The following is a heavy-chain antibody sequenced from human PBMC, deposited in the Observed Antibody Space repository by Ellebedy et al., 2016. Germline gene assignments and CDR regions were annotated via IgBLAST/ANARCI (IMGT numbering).Heavy chain of an antibody. J-gene: IGHJ4*02. Sequence: ASVKVSCXASGYTFTNYGISWVRQAPGQGLEWMGWISVYNGNTDYAQKLQGRVTMTTDTSTNTAYMELRSLRPDDTAVYYCARDQSDIVGIQPADYWGQGTLVTVSS. D-gene: IGHD1-26*01. CDR1: GYTFTNYG. CDR3: ARDQSDIVGIQPADY. V-gene: IGHV1-18*01. CDR2: ISVYNGNT.